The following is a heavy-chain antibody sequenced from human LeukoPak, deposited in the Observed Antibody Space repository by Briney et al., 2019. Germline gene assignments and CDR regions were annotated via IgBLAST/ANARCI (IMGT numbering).Heavy chain of an antibody. CDR2: TNPNTGGT. D-gene: IGHD2-8*01. CDR3: AREAADSSVCDF. Sequence: ASVKVSCKPSGYTFTAHYIHWMRQAPGRGLEWVGWTNPNTGGTEFAQNVQGRVTMTRDTSINTVYMELNRLTSDDTAVFYCAREAADSSVCDFWGQGSLVTVSS. V-gene: IGHV1-2*02. J-gene: IGHJ4*02. CDR1: GYTFTAHY.